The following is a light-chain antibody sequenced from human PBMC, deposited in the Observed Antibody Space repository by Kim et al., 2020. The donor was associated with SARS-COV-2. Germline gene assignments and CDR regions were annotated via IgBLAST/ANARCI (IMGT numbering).Light chain of an antibody. Sequence: ASVGDRITIPCQMSQVITKSDNWFQQKPENASLLVIYDASDLNRGAPSMFGGSGARAHFTFTINHLQPEDFAMYYCQQYDNLPLTFGGGTKVDIK. J-gene: IGKJ4*01. CDR2: DAS. CDR3: QQYDNLPLT. V-gene: IGKV1-33*01. CDR1: QVITKS.